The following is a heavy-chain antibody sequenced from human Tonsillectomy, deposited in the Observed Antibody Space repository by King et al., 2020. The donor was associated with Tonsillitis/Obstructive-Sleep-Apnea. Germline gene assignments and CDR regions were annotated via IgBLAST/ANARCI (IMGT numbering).Heavy chain of an antibody. Sequence: QLVESGPEVKKPGTSVKVSCKASGFTFTSSAVQWVRQARGQRLEWIGWIVVGSGNTNYAQKFQERVTITRDMSTSTAYMELSSLRSEDTAVYYCAADSEDGSGSPTLERSYYYYMDVWGKGTTVTVSS. D-gene: IGHD3-10*01. J-gene: IGHJ6*03. V-gene: IGHV1-58*01. CDR2: IVVGSGNT. CDR1: GFTFTSSA. CDR3: AADSEDGSGSPTLERSYYYYMDV.